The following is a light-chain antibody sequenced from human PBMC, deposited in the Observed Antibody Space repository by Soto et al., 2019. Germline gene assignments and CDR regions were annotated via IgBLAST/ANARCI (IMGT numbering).Light chain of an antibody. CDR2: RSS. CDR1: QNIYSN. J-gene: IGKJ5*01. Sequence: KPLSHYPASVSASPGETVTLSCRASQNIYSNLCWYQQRPGQTPRLIIYRSSTRANGIPARFSGGGFGTEFTLTISSLQSEDFAVYYCQQRLSWPIPFGQGTRLEIK. CDR3: QQRLSWPIP. V-gene: IGKV3-15*01.